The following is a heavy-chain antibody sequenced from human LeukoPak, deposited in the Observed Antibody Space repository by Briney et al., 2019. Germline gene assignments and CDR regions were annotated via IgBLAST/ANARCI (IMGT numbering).Heavy chain of an antibody. J-gene: IGHJ5*02. CDR2: IYYSGST. V-gene: IGHV4-39*01. CDR3: ARHYYGSGSYLGWFDP. Sequence: SETLSLTCTVSGGSISSSSYYWGWIRQPPGKGLGWIGSIYYSGSTYYNPSLKSRVTISVDTSKNQFSLKLSSVTAADTAVYYCARHYYGSGSYLGWFDPWGQGILVTVSS. D-gene: IGHD3-10*01. CDR1: GGSISSSSYY.